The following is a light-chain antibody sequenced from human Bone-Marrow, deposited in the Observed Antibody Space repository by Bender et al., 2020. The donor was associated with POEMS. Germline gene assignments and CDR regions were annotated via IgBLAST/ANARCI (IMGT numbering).Light chain of an antibody. V-gene: IGLV2-14*01. CDR1: SNDIGSYNY. Sequence: QSALTQPASVSGSPGQSITISCTGTSNDIGSYNYVSWYQQEPGKAPKLMIFDVINRPSGVSNRFSGSKSGNTASLTISGLQAEDEADYYCTSYTSTITWVFGGGTKVTVL. CDR3: TSYTSTITWV. CDR2: DVI. J-gene: IGLJ3*02.